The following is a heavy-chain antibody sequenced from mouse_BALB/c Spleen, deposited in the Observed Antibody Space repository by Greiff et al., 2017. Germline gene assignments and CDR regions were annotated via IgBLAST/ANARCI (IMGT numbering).Heavy chain of an antibody. Sequence: EVKLQESGPELEKPGASVKISCKASGYSFTGYNMNWVKQSNGKSLEWIGNIDPYYGGTSYNQKFKGKATLTVDKSSSTAYMQLKSLTSEDSAVYYCARGDYYGNVYAMDYWGQGTSVTVSS. J-gene: IGHJ4*01. D-gene: IGHD2-1*01. V-gene: IGHV1-39*01. CDR1: GYSFTGYN. CDR3: ARGDYYGNVYAMDY. CDR2: IDPYYGGT.